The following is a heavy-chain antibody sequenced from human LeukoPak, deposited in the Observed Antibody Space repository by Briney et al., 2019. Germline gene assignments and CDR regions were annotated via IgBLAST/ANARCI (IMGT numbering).Heavy chain of an antibody. D-gene: IGHD3-16*01. J-gene: IGHJ4*02. V-gene: IGHV1-69*13. Sequence: GASVKVSCKASGYTFTGYYMHWVRQAPGQGLEWMGGIIPIFGTANYAQKFQGRVTITADESTSTAYMELSSLRSEDTAVYYCARGTKSGLGESSIGYWGQGTLVTVSS. CDR3: ARGTKSGLGESSIGY. CDR2: IIPIFGTA. CDR1: GYTFTGYY.